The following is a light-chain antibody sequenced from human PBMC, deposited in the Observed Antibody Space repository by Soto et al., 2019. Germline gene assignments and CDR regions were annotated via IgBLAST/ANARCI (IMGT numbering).Light chain of an antibody. CDR1: SSDVGSYNR. Sequence: QSALTQPLSVSGSPGQSVTISCTGTSSDVGSYNRVSWYQQPPGTAPKLMIYEVSNRPSGVPDRFSGSKSGNTASLTISGLQAEDEADYYCSSYTSSSTPVVFGGGTQLTVL. J-gene: IGLJ2*01. CDR2: EVS. CDR3: SSYTSSSTPVV. V-gene: IGLV2-18*02.